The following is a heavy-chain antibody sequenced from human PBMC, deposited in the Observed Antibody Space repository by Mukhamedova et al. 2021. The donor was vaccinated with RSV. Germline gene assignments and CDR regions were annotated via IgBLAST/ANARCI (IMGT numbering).Heavy chain of an antibody. D-gene: IGHD2-15*01. V-gene: IGHV4-39*07. CDR2: VFYSGDT. Sequence: IRQPPGKGLEWIGNVFYSGDTYYNPSLKSRVAMSVDTSKNQIFLRLSSLTADDTAVYFCARDWAVARTFDSWGQGTPVTVSS. J-gene: IGHJ4*02. CDR3: ARDWAVARTFDS.